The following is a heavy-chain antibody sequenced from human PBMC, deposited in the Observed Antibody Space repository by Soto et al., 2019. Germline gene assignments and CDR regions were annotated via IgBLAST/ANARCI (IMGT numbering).Heavy chain of an antibody. CDR1: GGSFSGYY. V-gene: IGHV4-34*01. J-gene: IGHJ4*02. CDR2: INHSGST. D-gene: IGHD2-2*02. Sequence: SETLSLTCAVYGGSFSGYYWSWIRQPPGKGLEWIGEINHSGSTNYNPSLKSRVTISVDTSKNQFSLKLSSVTAADTAVYYCARGRSLVVPAAIPLFDYWGQGTLVTVSS. CDR3: ARGRSLVVPAAIPLFDY.